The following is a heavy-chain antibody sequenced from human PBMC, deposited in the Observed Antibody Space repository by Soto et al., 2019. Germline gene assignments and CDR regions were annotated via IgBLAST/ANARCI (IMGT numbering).Heavy chain of an antibody. CDR2: IYPGDSDT. J-gene: IGHJ6*02. V-gene: IGHV5-51*01. D-gene: IGHD3-3*01. CDR1: GYSFTSYW. Sequence: PGESLKSSCKGSGYSFTSYWIGWVRQMPGKGLEWMGIIYPGDSDTRYSPSFQGQVTISADKSISTAYLQWSSLKASDTAMYYCARITIFGVVTIYGMDVWGQGTTVTVSS. CDR3: ARITIFGVVTIYGMDV.